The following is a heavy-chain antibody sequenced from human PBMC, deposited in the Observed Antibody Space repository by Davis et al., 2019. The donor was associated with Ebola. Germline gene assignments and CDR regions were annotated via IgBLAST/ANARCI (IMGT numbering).Heavy chain of an antibody. CDR1: GGTFSSYA. V-gene: IGHV1-18*01. CDR2: ISAYNGNT. D-gene: IGHD4-17*01. CDR3: ARVGTVTTTFDY. Sequence: ASVKVSCKASGGTFSSYAISWVRQAPGQGLEWMGWISAYNGNTNYAQKLQGRVTMTTDTSTSTAYMELRSLRSDDTAVYYCARVGTVTTTFDYWGQGTLVTVSS. J-gene: IGHJ4*02.